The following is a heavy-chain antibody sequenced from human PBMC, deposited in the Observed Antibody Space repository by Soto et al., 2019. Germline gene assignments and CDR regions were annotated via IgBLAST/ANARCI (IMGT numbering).Heavy chain of an antibody. J-gene: IGHJ3*02. CDR3: ARAVAYGAFDI. V-gene: IGHV4-30-2*01. Sequence: ALTCAVSGGSISSGGYSWSWIRQPPGKGLEWIGYVYHSGSTYYNPSLKSRVTISVDRSKNQFSLKLSSVTAADTAVYYCARAVAYGAFDIWGQGTMVTVSS. D-gene: IGHD5-12*01. CDR1: GGSISSGGYS. CDR2: VYHSGST.